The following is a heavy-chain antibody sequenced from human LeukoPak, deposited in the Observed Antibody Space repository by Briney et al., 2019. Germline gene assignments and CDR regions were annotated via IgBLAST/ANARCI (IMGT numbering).Heavy chain of an antibody. CDR1: AYTLTAYY. D-gene: IGHD3-3*01. CDR2: INPNSGGT. J-gene: IGHJ4*02. Sequence: VASVTVSSTASAYTLTAYYMHWVRQAPGQGLEWMGWINPNSGGTNYAQKFQGRVTMTRDTSISTAYMELSRLGSDDTAVYYCARDGASGYLADYWGQGTLVTVSS. CDR3: ARDGASGYLADY. V-gene: IGHV1-2*02.